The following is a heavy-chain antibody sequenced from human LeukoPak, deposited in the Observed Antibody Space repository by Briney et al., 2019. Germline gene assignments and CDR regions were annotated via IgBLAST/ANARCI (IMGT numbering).Heavy chain of an antibody. V-gene: IGHV4-31*03. Sequence: SETLSLTCTVSGGSISSGGYYWSWIRQHPGKGLEWIGYIYYSGSTYYNPSLKSRVTISVDTSKNQFSLKLSSVTAADTAVYYCAREGHDSSGWAFDIWGQGTMVTVSS. J-gene: IGHJ3*02. D-gene: IGHD3-22*01. CDR1: GGSISSGGYY. CDR2: IYYSGST. CDR3: AREGHDSSGWAFDI.